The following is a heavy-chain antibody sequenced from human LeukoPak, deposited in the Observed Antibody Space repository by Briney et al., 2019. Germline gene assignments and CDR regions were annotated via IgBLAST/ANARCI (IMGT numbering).Heavy chain of an antibody. CDR1: GFTFSTFA. J-gene: IGHJ5*02. Sequence: LTGGSLRLSCAASGFTFSTFAMIWVRQPPGKGLEWVSSIFPSGGEIHYADSVRGRFTISRDNSKSTLSLQMNSLRAEDTAIYYCATYRQVLLPFDPWGQGTLVTVSS. CDR2: IFPSGGEI. V-gene: IGHV3-23*01. CDR3: ATYRQVLLPFDP. D-gene: IGHD2-8*02.